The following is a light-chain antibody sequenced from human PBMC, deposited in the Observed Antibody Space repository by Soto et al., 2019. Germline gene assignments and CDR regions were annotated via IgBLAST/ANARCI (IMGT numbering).Light chain of an antibody. CDR2: NTS. CDR1: HSINSKS. Sequence: EIGVTQSPGTLSLSPGEGAPVSCRVSHSINSKSLVWYQRKFGQAPRLLIYNTSSRATGIPDRFSGSGAGTYFTLSISRLEPEDFAVYYCQHYGGSFIFGPGTKVDFK. CDR3: QHYGGSFI. V-gene: IGKV3-20*01. J-gene: IGKJ3*01.